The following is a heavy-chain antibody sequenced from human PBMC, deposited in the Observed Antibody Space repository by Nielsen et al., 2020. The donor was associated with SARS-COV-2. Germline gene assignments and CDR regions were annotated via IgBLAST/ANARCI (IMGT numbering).Heavy chain of an antibody. J-gene: IGHJ6*03. V-gene: IGHV4-34*01. CDR3: AREMGGYCSSTSCSSYYYYMDV. Sequence: SETLSLTCAVYGGSFSGYYWSWIRQPPGKGLEWIGEINHSGSTNYNPSLKSRVTISVDTSKNQFSLQLNSVTPEDTAVYYCAREMGGYCSSTSCSSYYYYMDVWGKGTTVTVSS. CDR1: GGSFSGYY. D-gene: IGHD2-2*01. CDR2: INHSGST.